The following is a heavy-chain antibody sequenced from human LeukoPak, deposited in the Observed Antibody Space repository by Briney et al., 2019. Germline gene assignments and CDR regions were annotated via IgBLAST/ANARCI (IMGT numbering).Heavy chain of an antibody. CDR3: ARVAKERVGGVYYFAY. Sequence: RGGSLRLSCAASGFTFSDYDMHWVSQATGKGLEWGSAIGTAGDTYYTGSVKGRFAISRENAKSSLYLQMSSLRAGDTAVYYCARVAKERVGGVYYFAYPGQGTLVTVSS. CDR2: IGTAGDT. D-gene: IGHD1-1*01. CDR1: GFTFSDYD. V-gene: IGHV3-13*01. J-gene: IGHJ4*02.